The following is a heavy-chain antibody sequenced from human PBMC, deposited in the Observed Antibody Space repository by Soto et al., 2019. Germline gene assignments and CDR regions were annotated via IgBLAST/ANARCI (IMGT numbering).Heavy chain of an antibody. Sequence: QVQLQESGPGLVKPSETLSLTCTVSGGSISSYYWSWIRQPPGKGLEWIGYIYYSGSTNYNPSLKSRVTISVDTSKNQFSLKLSSVTAADTAVYYCASSPWITMVRGGWFDPWGQGTLVTVSS. CDR2: IYYSGST. CDR1: GGSISSYY. D-gene: IGHD3-10*01. J-gene: IGHJ5*02. CDR3: ASSPWITMVRGGWFDP. V-gene: IGHV4-59*01.